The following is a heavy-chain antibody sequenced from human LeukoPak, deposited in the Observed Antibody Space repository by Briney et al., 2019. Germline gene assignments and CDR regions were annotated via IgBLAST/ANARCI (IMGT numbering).Heavy chain of an antibody. CDR2: ISGSGGST. V-gene: IGHV3-23*01. J-gene: IGHJ4*02. D-gene: IGHD4-11*01. CDR1: GFIFNTYT. CDR3: AKLRADDYRTSPEYYFDY. Sequence: GGSLRLSCATSGFIFNTYTINWVRQAPGKGLEWVSAISGSGGSTYYADSVKGRFTISRNNSKNTLYLQMNSLRAEDTAVYYCAKLRADDYRTSPEYYFDYWGQGTLVTVSS.